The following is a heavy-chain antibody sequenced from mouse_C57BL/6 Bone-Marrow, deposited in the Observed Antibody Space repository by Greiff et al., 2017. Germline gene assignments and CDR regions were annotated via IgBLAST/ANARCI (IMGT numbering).Heavy chain of an antibody. D-gene: IGHD3-2*02. CDR1: GYTFTSYW. CDR3: ARGASGPAMDY. J-gene: IGHJ4*01. V-gene: IGHV1-52*01. CDR2: IDPSDSET. Sequence: QVQLQQPGAELVRPGSSVKLSCKASGYTFTSYWMHWVKQRPIQGLEWIGNIDPSDSETHYNQKFKDKATLTVDKSSSTAYMQLSSLTSEDAAVYYCARGASGPAMDYWGQGTSVTVSS.